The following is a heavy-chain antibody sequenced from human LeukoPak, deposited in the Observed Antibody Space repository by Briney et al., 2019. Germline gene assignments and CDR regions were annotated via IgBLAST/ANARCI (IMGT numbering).Heavy chain of an antibody. J-gene: IGHJ4*02. D-gene: IGHD1-1*01. CDR1: GGSISSGGYY. CDR3: ARAGNWNDAVDY. V-gene: IGHV4-39*07. Sequence: SETLSLTCTVSGGSISSGGYYWGWIRQPPGKGLEWIGSIYYSGSTYYNPSLKSRVTISVDTSKNQFSLKLSSVTAADTAVYYCARAGNWNDAVDYWGQGTLVTVSS. CDR2: IYYSGST.